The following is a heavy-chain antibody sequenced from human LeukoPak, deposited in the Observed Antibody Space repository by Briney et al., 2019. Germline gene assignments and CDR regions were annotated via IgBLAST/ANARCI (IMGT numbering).Heavy chain of an antibody. CDR3: ARETTPDFYYYYMDV. Sequence: GGSLRLSCVASGLTFRSFWMSWVRQVPGTGLEWVGNIKPDGSEKYYMDSVKGRFTISRDNTKNSLYLQMNSLRAEDTAVYYCARETTPDFYYYYMDVWGKGTTVTVSS. D-gene: IGHD1-7*01. CDR1: GLTFRSFW. CDR2: IKPDGSEK. J-gene: IGHJ6*03. V-gene: IGHV3-7*01.